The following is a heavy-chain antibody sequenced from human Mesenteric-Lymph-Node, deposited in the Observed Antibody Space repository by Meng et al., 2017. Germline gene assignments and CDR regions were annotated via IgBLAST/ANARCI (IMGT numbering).Heavy chain of an antibody. CDR1: GGSFSGYY. D-gene: IGHD2-2*01. J-gene: IGHJ5*02. CDR3: ARGQYRFDP. V-gene: IGHV4-34*01. CDR2: INHSGSA. Sequence: QVTLQELGAGLLKPSGTLSVTCVVNGGSFSGYYWSWIRQPPGKGLEWIGEINHSGSANYNPSLKSRVTISVDTSKNQFSLKLSSVTAADTAVYYCARGQYRFDPWGQGTLVTVSS.